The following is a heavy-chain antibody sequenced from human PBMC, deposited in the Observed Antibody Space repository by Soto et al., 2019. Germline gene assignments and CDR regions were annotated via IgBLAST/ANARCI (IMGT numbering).Heavy chain of an antibody. V-gene: IGHV3-30-3*02. D-gene: IGHD2-21*02. CDR2: ISYDGSNK. CDR3: AKELQRSFDY. J-gene: IGHJ4*02. CDR1: GFIFSSYA. Sequence: QVQLVESGGGVVQPGRSLRLSCAASGFIFSSYAMHWVRQAPGKGLEWVAVISYDGSNKYYADSVKGRFTIARDNSKNTLYLQMNSLRAEDTAVYYCAKELQRSFDYWGQGTLGTVS.